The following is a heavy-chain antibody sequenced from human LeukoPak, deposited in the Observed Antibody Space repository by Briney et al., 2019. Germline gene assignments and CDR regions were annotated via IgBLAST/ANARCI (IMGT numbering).Heavy chain of an antibody. Sequence: PGGSLRLSCAASGFTFSSYSMNWVRQAPGKGLEWVSYISSSSSTIYYADSVKGRFTISRDNAKNSLYLQMNSLRAEDTAVYYCAREVTIFGVAYGYYMDVWGKGTTVTVSS. CDR1: GFTFSSYS. CDR3: AREVTIFGVAYGYYMDV. J-gene: IGHJ6*03. V-gene: IGHV3-48*01. D-gene: IGHD3-3*01. CDR2: ISSSSSTI.